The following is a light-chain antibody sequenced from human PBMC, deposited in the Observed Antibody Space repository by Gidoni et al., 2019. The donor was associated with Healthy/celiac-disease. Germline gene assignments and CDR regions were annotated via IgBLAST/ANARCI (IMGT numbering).Light chain of an antibody. V-gene: IGKV3-20*01. CDR2: SAS. CDR3: QQYGST. CDR1: QSVSSSY. J-gene: IGKJ5*01. Sequence: ELVLTQSPGTLSLSPGERATLSCRASQSVSSSYLAWYQQKPRQLPRHLIYSASSRAPNIPDRFSGSGSGTDFTLTISRLEPEDFAVYYCQQYGSTFGQGTRLEIK.